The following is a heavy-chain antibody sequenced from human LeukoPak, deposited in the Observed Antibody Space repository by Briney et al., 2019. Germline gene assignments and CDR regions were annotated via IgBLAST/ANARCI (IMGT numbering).Heavy chain of an antibody. J-gene: IGHJ4*02. V-gene: IGHV4-31*03. CDR2: IYYSGST. Sequence: SETLSLTCTVSGGSISSGGYYWSWIRQHPGKGLEWIEYIYYSGSTYYNPSLKSRVTISVDTSKKQFSLKLSPVTAADTAVYYCARESGYGNFYYFDYWGQGTLVTVSS. CDR1: GGSISSGGYY. D-gene: IGHD5-12*01. CDR3: ARESGYGNFYYFDY.